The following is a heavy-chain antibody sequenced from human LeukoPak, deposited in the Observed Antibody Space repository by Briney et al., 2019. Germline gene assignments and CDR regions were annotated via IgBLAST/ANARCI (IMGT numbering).Heavy chain of an antibody. Sequence: GGSLRLSCAASGFTFSSSAMNWVRQPPGKGLEWVSASGTDGDIYYADSVKGRFTISRDDSRNTLYLQMTSLRAEDTAVYYCAKKTRGTYPFDYWGQGTLVTVSP. J-gene: IGHJ4*02. CDR2: SGTDGDI. CDR3: AKKTRGTYPFDY. D-gene: IGHD2-15*01. V-gene: IGHV3-23*01. CDR1: GFTFSSSA.